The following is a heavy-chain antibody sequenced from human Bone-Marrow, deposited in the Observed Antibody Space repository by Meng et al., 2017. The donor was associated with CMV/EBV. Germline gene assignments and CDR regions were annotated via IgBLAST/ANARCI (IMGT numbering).Heavy chain of an antibody. CDR3: ARDTVGIVVVPAARSYYYYYGMDV. J-gene: IGHJ6*02. D-gene: IGHD2-2*01. Sequence: ISWVRQAPGQGLEWMGWISAYNGNTNYAQKLQGRVTMTTDTSTSTAYMELRSLRSDDTAVYYCARDTVGIVVVPAARSYYYYYGMDVWGQGTMVTVSS. CDR2: ISAYNGNT. V-gene: IGHV1-18*01.